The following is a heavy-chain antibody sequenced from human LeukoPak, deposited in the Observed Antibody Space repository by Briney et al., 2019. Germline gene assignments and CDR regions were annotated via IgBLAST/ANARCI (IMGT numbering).Heavy chain of an antibody. D-gene: IGHD2-15*01. CDR1: GFTFSSYW. CDR3: ARGWEVVVVAAISLDV. V-gene: IGHV3-74*01. J-gene: IGHJ6*04. Sequence: GGSLRLSCAASGFTFSSYWMHWVRQAPGKGLVWVSRINSDGSSTSYADSVKGRFTISRDNAKSTLYLQMNSLRAEDTAVYYCARGWEVVVVAAISLDVWGKGTTVTVSS. CDR2: INSDGSST.